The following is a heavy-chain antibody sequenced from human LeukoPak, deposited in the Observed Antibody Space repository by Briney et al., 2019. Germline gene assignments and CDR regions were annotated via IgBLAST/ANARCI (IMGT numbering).Heavy chain of an antibody. Sequence: SETLSLTCAVYGGSFSNYHWNWIRQPPGKGLEWIGEINHSGKTNYKQSLKSRVTISVDTSKTQFSLKLTSMTAADAAVYYCARGGNKLERFWSGSADAFDMWGHGTMVIVSS. CDR2: INHSGKT. J-gene: IGHJ3*02. CDR1: GGSFSNYH. V-gene: IGHV4-34*01. D-gene: IGHD3-3*01. CDR3: ARGGNKLERFWSGSADAFDM.